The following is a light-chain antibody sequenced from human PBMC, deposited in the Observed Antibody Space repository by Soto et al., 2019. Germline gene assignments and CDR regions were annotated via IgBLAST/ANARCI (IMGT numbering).Light chain of an antibody. V-gene: IGLV2-14*01. CDR3: TSYTISSTLV. J-gene: IGLJ2*01. CDR2: EVS. Sequence: QSALTQPASVSGSPGQSITISCTGTTSDVGGYNYVSWYQQHPGKAPKLMIYEVSNRPSGVSNRFSGSKSGNTASLTISGLQADDEAGYYCTSYTISSTLVFGGGTKLTVL. CDR1: TSDVGGYNY.